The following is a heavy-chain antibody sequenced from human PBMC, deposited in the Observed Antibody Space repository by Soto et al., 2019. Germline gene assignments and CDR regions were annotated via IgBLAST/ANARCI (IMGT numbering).Heavy chain of an antibody. J-gene: IGHJ4*02. CDR2: IYFRGTT. CDR3: AKDFSYNWNDAPFDY. Sequence: PSETLSLTCTVSGGSISSYYWSWIRQPPGKGLEWIGYIYFRGTTNYNPSLKSRVTMSADTSKNQFSLKLNSVTAADTAVYYCAKDFSYNWNDAPFDYWGQGTLVTVSS. V-gene: IGHV4-59*01. CDR1: GGSISSYY. D-gene: IGHD1-1*01.